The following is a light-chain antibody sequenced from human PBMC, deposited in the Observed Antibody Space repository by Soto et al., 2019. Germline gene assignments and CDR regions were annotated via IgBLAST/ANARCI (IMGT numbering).Light chain of an antibody. V-gene: IGKV3-15*01. Sequence: EIVMTPSXAXXXXXRGXXXXLXCRSSQSVSSNLAWYQQKPGQAPRLLIYGASTRATGIPARFSGSGSGTEFTLTISSLQSEDFAVYYCQQYNNWPPWTFGQGTKVDIK. CDR2: GAS. J-gene: IGKJ1*01. CDR1: QSVSSN. CDR3: QQYNNWPPWT.